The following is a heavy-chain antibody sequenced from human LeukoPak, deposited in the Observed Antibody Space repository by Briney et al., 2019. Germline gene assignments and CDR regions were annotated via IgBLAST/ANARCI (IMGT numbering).Heavy chain of an antibody. Sequence: PSETLSLTCSVSGGSFSGYYWSWIRQPPGKGPQWIGGIDHSGSTAYNPSLKSRVTISVDTSKNQFSLKLRSVTAADTAVYYCARPARYSSGYLDVWGQGTTVTVSS. V-gene: IGHV4-34*01. D-gene: IGHD3-22*01. CDR1: GGSFSGYY. J-gene: IGHJ6*02. CDR3: ARPARYSSGYLDV. CDR2: IDHSGST.